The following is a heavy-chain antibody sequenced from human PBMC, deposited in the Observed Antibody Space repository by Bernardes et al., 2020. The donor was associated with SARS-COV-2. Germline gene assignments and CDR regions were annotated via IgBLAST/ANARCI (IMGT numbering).Heavy chain of an antibody. J-gene: IGHJ6*03. CDR2: IYTSGST. Sequence: SETLSLTCTVSGGSISSYYWSWIRQPAGKGLEWIGRIYTSGSTNYNPSLKSRVTMSVDTSKNQFSLKLSSVTAADTAVYYCARESYDFWSGYYDVPYYYYYMDVWGKGTTVTVSS. V-gene: IGHV4-4*07. D-gene: IGHD3-3*01. CDR1: GGSISSYY. CDR3: ARESYDFWSGYYDVPYYYYYMDV.